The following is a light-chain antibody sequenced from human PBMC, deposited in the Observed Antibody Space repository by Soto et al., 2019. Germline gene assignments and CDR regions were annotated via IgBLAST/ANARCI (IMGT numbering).Light chain of an antibody. V-gene: IGKV3-20*01. CDR3: QQYDTSPFT. J-gene: IGKJ3*01. CDR1: QSVYSNY. Sequence: EIVLTQSPGTLSLSPGERATLSCRASQSVYSNYLAWYQQKPGQTPRLLICGASSRATGIPDRFSGSGSGTDFTLTISRLETEDFAVYYCQQYDTSPFTFGPGTKVDIK. CDR2: GAS.